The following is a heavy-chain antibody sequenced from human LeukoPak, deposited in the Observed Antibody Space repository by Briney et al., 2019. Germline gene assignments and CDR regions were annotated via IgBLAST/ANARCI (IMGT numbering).Heavy chain of an antibody. CDR3: ARDFGDWRTDY. D-gene: IGHD2-21*02. V-gene: IGHV4-39*06. CDR1: GGSISSRTHY. Sequence: PSETLPLTCSVSGGSISSRTHYWAWIRQPPGKGLEWIGSINYSGKLTYNPSLKSRVTVSIDTSKNQFPLTLSSVTAADTAVYYCARDFGDWRTDYWGQGTLVTVSS. CDR2: INYSGKL. J-gene: IGHJ4*02.